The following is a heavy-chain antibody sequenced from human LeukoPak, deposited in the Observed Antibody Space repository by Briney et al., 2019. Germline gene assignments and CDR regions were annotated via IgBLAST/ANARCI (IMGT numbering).Heavy chain of an antibody. Sequence: PGGSLRLSCAASGFTFSNFNMNWVRQAPGKGLEWISYISGTSATIYYADSVKGRFTVSRDNAKNSLYLQMNSLRAEDTALYYCAKDVEYSSSHFDYWGQGTLVTVSS. D-gene: IGHD6-6*01. CDR3: AKDVEYSSSHFDY. CDR1: GFTFSNFN. V-gene: IGHV3-48*04. J-gene: IGHJ4*02. CDR2: ISGTSATI.